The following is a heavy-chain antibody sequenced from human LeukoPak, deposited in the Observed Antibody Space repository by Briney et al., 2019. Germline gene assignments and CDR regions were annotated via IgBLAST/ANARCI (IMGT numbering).Heavy chain of an antibody. J-gene: IGHJ4*02. CDR2: IDWDEDK. V-gene: IGHV2-70*01. D-gene: IGHD3-9*01. CDR3: ARIKVDDILTGYYRSFDY. CDR1: GFSLSTSGMC. Sequence: SGPALVKPTQTLTLTCTFSGFSLSTSGMCVSWIRQPPGKALEWLALIDWDEDKYYSSSLKTRLPISTDTSKNQVVLTMTNMDPVDTATYYCARIKVDDILTGYYRSFDYWGQGTLVTVSS.